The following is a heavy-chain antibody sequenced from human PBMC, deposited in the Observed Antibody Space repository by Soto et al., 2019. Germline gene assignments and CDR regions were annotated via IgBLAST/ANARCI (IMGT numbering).Heavy chain of an antibody. CDR1: GYTFSNYG. D-gene: IGHD1-1*01. J-gene: IGHJ4*02. V-gene: IGHV1-18*01. CDR3: ARDINWNVDY. Sequence: QVHLVQSGTEVKKPGASVKVSCKTSGYTFSNYGISWVRQAPGQGLEWVGWVNVNDGRTNYAQNLQDRVTVSTDTSTRTAFMELSSLRSDDTAVYYCARDINWNVDYWGQGTLVTVSS. CDR2: VNVNDGRT.